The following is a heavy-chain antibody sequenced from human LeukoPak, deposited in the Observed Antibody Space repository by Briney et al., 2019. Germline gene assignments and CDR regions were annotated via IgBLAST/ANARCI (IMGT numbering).Heavy chain of an antibody. Sequence: ASVKVSCKTSDYTFTSYGITWVRQAPGQGLECMGWISTYNGKTNYVDKFQGRVTMTTDTFTKTVYMHLRSLRSDDTALYYCARGPYYGDLNPDYFDYWGQGTLVTVSS. J-gene: IGHJ4*02. D-gene: IGHD3-16*01. CDR2: ISTYNGKT. CDR3: ARGPYYGDLNPDYFDY. V-gene: IGHV1-18*01. CDR1: DYTFTSYG.